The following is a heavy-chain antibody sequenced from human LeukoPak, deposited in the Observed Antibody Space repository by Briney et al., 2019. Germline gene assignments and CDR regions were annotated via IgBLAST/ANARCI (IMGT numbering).Heavy chain of an antibody. J-gene: IGHJ4*02. CDR1: GGSISSSSYY. V-gene: IGHV4-61*05. CDR2: IYYSGST. D-gene: IGHD5-12*01. Sequence: SGTLSLTCAVSGGSISSSSYYWGWIRQPPGKGLEWIGYIYYSGSTNYNPSLKSRVTISVDTSKNQFSLKVNSVTAADTAVYYCARGVAKVLLPPYFDYWGQGSLVTVSS. CDR3: ARGVAKVLLPPYFDY.